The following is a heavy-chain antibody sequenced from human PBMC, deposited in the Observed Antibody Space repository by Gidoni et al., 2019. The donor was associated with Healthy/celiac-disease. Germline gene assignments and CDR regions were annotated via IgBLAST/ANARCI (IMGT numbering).Heavy chain of an antibody. CDR2: IKQDGSEK. CDR3: ARDGGPYYDFWSGHTDY. V-gene: IGHV3-7*01. J-gene: IGHJ4*02. Sequence: EGQLVEAGGGLVQPGGSRRLSCAASGFSCRRYWMSWVRQAPGQGLEWVANIKQDGSEKYYVDSVTGRFTLSRDNAKNSLYLQMNSLRAEDTAVYYCARDGGPYYDFWSGHTDYWGQGTLVTVSS. CDR1: GFSCRRYW. D-gene: IGHD3-3*01.